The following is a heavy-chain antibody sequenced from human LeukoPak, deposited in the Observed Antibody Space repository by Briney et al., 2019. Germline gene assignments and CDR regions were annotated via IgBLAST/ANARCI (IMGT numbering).Heavy chain of an antibody. J-gene: IGHJ5*02. Sequence: ASVKVSCRASGYTFTDYYIHWVRQAPGQGLEWMGWINPDNGGTNYAQKFQGRVTMTRDTSIRTVYMDLSRLRSDDTAVFYCTREARVGNWFDPWGQGTQVTVSP. CDR1: GYTFTDYY. D-gene: IGHD2-2*01. CDR2: INPDNGGT. CDR3: TREARVGNWFDP. V-gene: IGHV1-2*02.